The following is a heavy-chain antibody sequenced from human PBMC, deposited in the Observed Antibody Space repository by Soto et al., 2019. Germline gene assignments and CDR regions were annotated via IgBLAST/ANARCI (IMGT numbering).Heavy chain of an antibody. Sequence: QGQLVQSGAEVRKPGSSVKVSCKASGGVFGSFSITWVRQAPGQGLEWIGGIIPIYGTANYAHNFQGRVTITADTATNTAYMEVSSLGSEDTAVYYCAKDRRADWESYYYYAMDVWGQGTTVIVSS. V-gene: IGHV1-69*06. J-gene: IGHJ6*02. CDR1: GGVFGSFS. D-gene: IGHD1-26*01. CDR3: AKDRRADWESYYYYAMDV. CDR2: IIPIYGTA.